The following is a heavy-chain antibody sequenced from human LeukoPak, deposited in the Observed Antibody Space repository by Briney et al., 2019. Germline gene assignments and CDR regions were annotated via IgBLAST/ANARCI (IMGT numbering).Heavy chain of an antibody. CDR2: IIPIFRTS. D-gene: IGHD6-13*01. J-gene: IGHJ3*02. Sequence: SVKVSCKASGGTFRTYYISWVRHAPGHGLEWRGGIIPIFRTSKYAEKFQGRDTITADKSTSTAYMELSSLRSEDTAVYYCARGLFGVAAAGSNDFDIWGQGTMVTVSS. CDR3: ARGLFGVAAAGSNDFDI. CDR1: GGTFRTYY. V-gene: IGHV1-69*06.